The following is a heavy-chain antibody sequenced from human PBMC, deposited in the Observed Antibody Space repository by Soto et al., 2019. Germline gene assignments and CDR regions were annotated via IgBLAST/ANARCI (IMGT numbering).Heavy chain of an antibody. V-gene: IGHV6-1*01. Sequence: QVQLQQSGPGLVKPSQTLSVTCVISGDSVSSNSAAWNWIRQSPSRGLEWLGRTYYRSKWYSDYAASGESRRTVNPDTSKNHFSLQLNSVTPEDTAVYYCARGEQYSGRIFDYWGQGTLVTVSS. CDR1: GDSVSSNSAA. D-gene: IGHD1-26*01. J-gene: IGHJ4*02. CDR2: TYYRSKWYS. CDR3: ARGEQYSGRIFDY.